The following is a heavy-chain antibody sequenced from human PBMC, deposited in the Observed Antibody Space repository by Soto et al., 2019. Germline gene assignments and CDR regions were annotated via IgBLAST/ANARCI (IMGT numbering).Heavy chain of an antibody. CDR1: GFTFTRYS. CDR3: AREYEDLTSNSDY. Sequence: PGGSLRLSCAASGFTFTRYSMNWVRQAPGKGLEWVSSISSTTNYIYYGDSMKGRFTISRENAKNSLYLEMNSLRAEDTAVYYCAREYEDLTSNSDYWGQGTLVNVSS. CDR2: ISSTTNYI. J-gene: IGHJ4*02. D-gene: IGHD3-3*01. V-gene: IGHV3-21*06.